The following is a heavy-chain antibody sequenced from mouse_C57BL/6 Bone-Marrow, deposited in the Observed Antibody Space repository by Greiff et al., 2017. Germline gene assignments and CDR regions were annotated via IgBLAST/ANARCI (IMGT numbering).Heavy chain of an antibody. D-gene: IGHD2-1*01. V-gene: IGHV1-7*01. CDR3: AGGNYDYYAMDY. Sequence: QVQLKESGAELAKPGASVKLSCKASGYTFTSYWMHWVKQRPGQGLEWIGYINPSSGYTKYNQKFKDKATLTADKSSSTAYMQLSSLTYEDSAVYYCAGGNYDYYAMDYWGQGTSVTVSS. J-gene: IGHJ4*01. CDR1: GYTFTSYW. CDR2: INPSSGYT.